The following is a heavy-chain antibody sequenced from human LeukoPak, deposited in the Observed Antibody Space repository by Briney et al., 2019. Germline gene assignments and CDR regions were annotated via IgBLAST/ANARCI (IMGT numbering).Heavy chain of an antibody. V-gene: IGHV3-74*01. Sequence: GGSLRLSWAGSGLTFSSYWMHWVRQAPGKGLVWVSRIKGDGSSTSYADSVKGRFTISRDNTKNTLYLQMNSLRAEDTAVYYCAGWGDSGYDHSWGQGTLVTVSS. CDR3: AGWGDSGYDHS. CDR2: IKGDGSST. CDR1: GLTFSSYW. J-gene: IGHJ4*02. D-gene: IGHD5-12*01.